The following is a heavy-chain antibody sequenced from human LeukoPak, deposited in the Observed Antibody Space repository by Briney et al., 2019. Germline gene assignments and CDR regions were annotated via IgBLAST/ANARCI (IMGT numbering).Heavy chain of an antibody. J-gene: IGHJ4*02. V-gene: IGHV3-30*03. Sequence: GGSLRLSCAASGFTFSNYGMHWVRQAPGKGLEWVAVISYDGGKKYYADSVKGRFTISRDNSKTTLFLQMNSRRVEDTDMYYCARGSWSAGGTRNHDGLLNWGQGTLVTVSS. CDR1: GFTFSNYG. CDR3: ARGSWSAGGTRNHDGLLN. CDR2: ISYDGGKK. D-gene: IGHD3-3*01.